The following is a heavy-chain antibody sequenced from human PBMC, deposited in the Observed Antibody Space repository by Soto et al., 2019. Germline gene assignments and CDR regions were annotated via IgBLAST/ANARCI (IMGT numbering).Heavy chain of an antibody. J-gene: IGHJ4*02. V-gene: IGHV3-53*01. CDR2: IYSGGST. CDR3: ATYDTIGYYSF. D-gene: IGHD3-22*01. Sequence: GGSLRLSCAASGFTVSSNYMSWVRQAPGKGLEWVSIIYSGGSTYYTDSVKGRFTISRDNSKNMLYLQMNSLRAEDTAVYYCATYDTIGYYSFWGQGTLVTVSS. CDR1: GFTVSSNY.